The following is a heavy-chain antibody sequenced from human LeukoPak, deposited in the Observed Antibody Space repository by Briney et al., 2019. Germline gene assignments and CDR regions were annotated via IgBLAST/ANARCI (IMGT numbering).Heavy chain of an antibody. CDR2: ISAYNINT. CDR1: GYTFSNYG. J-gene: IGHJ4*02. V-gene: IGHV1-18*01. Sequence: ASVKVSCKASGYTFSNYGISWMRQAPGQGLEWMGRISAYNINTNLAQKFQGRVTMTTDTSTSTAYMELRSLRSDDTAVYYCASWAGYCSTNNCYATSLDYWGQGTLVTVSA. CDR3: ASWAGYCSTNNCYATSLDY. D-gene: IGHD2-2*01.